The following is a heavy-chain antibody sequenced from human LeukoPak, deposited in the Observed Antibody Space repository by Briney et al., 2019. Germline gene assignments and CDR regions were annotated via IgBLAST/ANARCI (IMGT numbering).Heavy chain of an antibody. J-gene: IGHJ4*02. CDR3: TAGLGKTDDDS. CDR1: GFNFNDAW. V-gene: IGHV3-15*01. CDR2: VITRDEGETT. D-gene: IGHD4-11*01. Sequence: GGCLRLSCEGSGFNFNDAWMSWIRQAPGKGLEWVGRVITRDEGETTDYAAPVRGRFIISRDDSKNMVFLQMNRLETEDTAIYYCTAGLGKTDDDSWGQGTLVTVSS.